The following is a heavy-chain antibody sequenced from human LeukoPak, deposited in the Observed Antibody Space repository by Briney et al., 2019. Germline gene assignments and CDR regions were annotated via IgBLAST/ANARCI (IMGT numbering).Heavy chain of an antibody. V-gene: IGHV3-15*01. D-gene: IGHD4-17*01. Sequence: GGSLRLSCGASELAFKNVWMSWVRQAPGKGLEWVGRISSKSDGGTTDYAAPVKGRFTISRDDTTNTLSLQMSGLKAEDTALYFCITEPHDYGDFTFGYWGQGTLVTVSS. CDR2: ISSKSDGGTT. J-gene: IGHJ4*02. CDR1: ELAFKNVW. CDR3: ITEPHDYGDFTFGY.